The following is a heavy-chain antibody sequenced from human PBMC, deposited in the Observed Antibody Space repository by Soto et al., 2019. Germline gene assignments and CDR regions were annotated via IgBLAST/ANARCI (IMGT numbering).Heavy chain of an antibody. CDR2: IYYSGST. V-gene: IGHV4-31*03. CDR3: ARALVVPAATIDY. D-gene: IGHD2-2*01. CDR1: GGSISSGGYY. Sequence: QVQLQESGPGLVKPSQTLSLTCTVSGGSISSGGYYWRWIRQHPGKGLEWIGYIYYSGSTYYNPSLKSRVTISVDTSKNQFSLKLSSVTAADTAVYYCARALVVPAATIDYWGQGTLVTVSS. J-gene: IGHJ4*02.